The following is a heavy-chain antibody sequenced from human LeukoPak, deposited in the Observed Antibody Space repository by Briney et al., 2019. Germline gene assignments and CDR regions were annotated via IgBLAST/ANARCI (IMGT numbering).Heavy chain of an antibody. Sequence: GGSLRLSCAASGFTFSSYSMNWVRQAPGKGLEWVSYISSSSSTIYYADSVEGRFTISRDNSKNTLYLQMNSLRAEDTAVYYCARNEVYWSSTSCYPDYMDVWGKGTTVTVSS. D-gene: IGHD2-2*01. V-gene: IGHV3-48*01. CDR2: ISSSSSTI. CDR1: GFTFSSYS. J-gene: IGHJ6*03. CDR3: ARNEVYWSSTSCYPDYMDV.